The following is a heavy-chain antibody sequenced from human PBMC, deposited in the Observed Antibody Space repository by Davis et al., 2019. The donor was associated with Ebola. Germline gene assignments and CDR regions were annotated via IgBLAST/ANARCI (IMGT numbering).Heavy chain of an antibody. CDR1: GGSISSSSYY. V-gene: IGHV3-7*03. D-gene: IGHD6-6*01. Sequence: PSETLSLTCTVSGGSISSSSYYWGWIRQPPGKGLEWVANIKQDGSEKYYVDSVKGRFTISRDNAKNSLYLQMNSLRAEDTAVYYCARDTKAAHAPWGQGTLVTVSS. J-gene: IGHJ5*02. CDR2: IKQDGSEK. CDR3: ARDTKAAHAP.